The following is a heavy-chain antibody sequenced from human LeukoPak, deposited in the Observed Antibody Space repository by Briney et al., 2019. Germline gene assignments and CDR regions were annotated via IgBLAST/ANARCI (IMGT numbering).Heavy chain of an antibody. CDR2: IYHSGST. CDR1: GGSISSGGYY. D-gene: IGHD3-22*01. J-gene: IGHJ4*02. Sequence: SETLSLTCTVSGGSISSGGYYWSWIRQPPGKGLEWIGYIYHSGSTYYNPSLKSRVTISVDRSKNQFSLKLSSVTAADTAVYYCARGTDYYDSSDYYLIPSFDYWGQGTLVTVSS. V-gene: IGHV4-30-2*01. CDR3: ARGTDYYDSSDYYLIPSFDY.